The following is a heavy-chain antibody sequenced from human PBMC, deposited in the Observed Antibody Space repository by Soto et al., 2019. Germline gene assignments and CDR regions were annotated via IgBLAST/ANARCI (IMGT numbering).Heavy chain of an antibody. D-gene: IGHD3-22*01. CDR3: ARDDYYDTSGYLALFDY. CDR2: IRSSSSTL. Sequence: EVQLVESGGGLVQPGGSLRLSCEASGVTFSSYSMNWVRQAPGQGLEWVSYIRSSSSTLYYADSVKGRFTISRDNAKNSLYLQMNSLRDEDTAVYYCARDDYYDTSGYLALFDYWGQGTLVTVSS. V-gene: IGHV3-48*02. J-gene: IGHJ4*02. CDR1: GVTFSSYS.